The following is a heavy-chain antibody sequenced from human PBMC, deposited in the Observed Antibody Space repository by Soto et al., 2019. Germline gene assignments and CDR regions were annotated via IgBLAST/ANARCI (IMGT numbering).Heavy chain of an antibody. CDR3: ARDSDGYCSGGSCYDY. CDR1: GFTVNSNY. Sequence: EVQLVESGGGLVQPGGSLRLSCAASGFTVNSNYLSWVRQAPGKGLESVSVIYSGGRAYYADSVKGRFTISRDNSKNTLSLQKNSLRAEDTAVYYCARDSDGYCSGGSCYDYWGQGTLVTVSP. D-gene: IGHD2-15*01. J-gene: IGHJ4*02. CDR2: IYSGGRA. V-gene: IGHV3-66*01.